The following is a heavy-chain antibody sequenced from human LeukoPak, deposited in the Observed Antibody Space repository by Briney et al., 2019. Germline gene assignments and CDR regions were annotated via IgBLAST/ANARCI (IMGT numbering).Heavy chain of an antibody. Sequence: SVKVSCKASGGTFSSYAISWVRQAPGQGLEWMGGIIPIFGTANYAQKFQGRVTITTDESMSTAYMELSSLRSEDTAVYYCAREAMDYDFWSGYLVDPWGQGTLVTVSS. CDR3: AREAMDYDFWSGYLVDP. V-gene: IGHV1-69*05. J-gene: IGHJ5*02. D-gene: IGHD3-3*01. CDR2: IIPIFGTA. CDR1: GGTFSSYA.